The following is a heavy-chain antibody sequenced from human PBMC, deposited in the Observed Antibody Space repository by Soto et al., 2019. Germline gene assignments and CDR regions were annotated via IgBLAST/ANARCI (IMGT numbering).Heavy chain of an antibody. V-gene: IGHV4-39*01. CDR3: AGNCSSTSCYEDYYYYYMDV. CDR2: IYYSGST. CDR1: GGSISSSSYY. Sequence: SETLSLTCTVSGGSISSSSYYRGWIRQPPGKGLEWIGSIYYSGSTYYNPSLKSRVTISVDTSKNQFSLKLSSVTAADTAVYYCAGNCSSTSCYEDYYYYYMDVWGKGTTVTVSS. J-gene: IGHJ6*03. D-gene: IGHD2-2*01.